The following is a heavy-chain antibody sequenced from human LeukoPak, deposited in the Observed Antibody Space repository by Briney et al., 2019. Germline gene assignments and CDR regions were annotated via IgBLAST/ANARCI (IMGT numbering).Heavy chain of an antibody. V-gene: IGHV1-8*03. J-gene: IGHJ5*02. CDR1: GYTFTSYD. Sequence: ASVKVSCKASGYTFTSYDINWVRQATGQGLEWMGWMNPNSGNTGYAQKFQGRVTITRNTSISTAYMELSSLRSEDTAVYYCARAFAVAGTSKVKRRWFDPWGQGTLVTVSS. D-gene: IGHD6-19*01. CDR2: MNPNSGNT. CDR3: ARAFAVAGTSKVKRRWFDP.